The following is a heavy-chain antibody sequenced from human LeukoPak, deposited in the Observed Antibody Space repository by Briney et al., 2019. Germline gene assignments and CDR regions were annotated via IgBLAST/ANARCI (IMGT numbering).Heavy chain of an antibody. V-gene: IGHV3-21*01. CDR1: GFTFSSYS. D-gene: IGHD3-22*01. CDR2: ISSSSSYI. Sequence: GGSLRLSCAASGFTFSSYSMNWVRQAPGKGLEWVSSISSSSSYIYYADSVKGRFTISRDNAKNSLYLQMNSLRAEDTAVYYCARAFSSSGYYGRASRRDYWGQGTLVTVSS. J-gene: IGHJ4*02. CDR3: ARAFSSSGYYGRASRRDY.